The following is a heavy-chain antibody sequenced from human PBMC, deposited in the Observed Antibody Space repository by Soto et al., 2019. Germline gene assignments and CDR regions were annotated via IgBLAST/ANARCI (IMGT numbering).Heavy chain of an antibody. CDR3: ARAPRSTGYSYGFFDF. D-gene: IGHD5-18*01. Sequence: TQCHTGTVAGVSIDIYFGGWLRKPAGKGLEWIGRIYSSGSTNYNPSLKSRVTMSIDTSKNQFSLKLSSVTAADTAVYYCARAPRSTGYSYGFFDFWGLGTLVTVAS. J-gene: IGHJ4*02. CDR1: GVSIDIYF. V-gene: IGHV4-4*07. CDR2: IYSSGST.